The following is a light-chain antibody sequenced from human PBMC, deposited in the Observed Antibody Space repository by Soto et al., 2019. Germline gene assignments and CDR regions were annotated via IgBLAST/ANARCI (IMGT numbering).Light chain of an antibody. CDR3: QKYNSAPQT. Sequence: IPLSLSASFLSVSVGYRFTXXXXASQGITNYLAWYQQKPGKVPKLLIYAASTLESGVPSRFSGSGSGTDFTLTISSLQPEDVATYYCQKYNSAPQTFGQGTRLEIK. J-gene: IGKJ5*01. CDR2: AAS. V-gene: IGKV1-27*01. CDR1: QGITNY.